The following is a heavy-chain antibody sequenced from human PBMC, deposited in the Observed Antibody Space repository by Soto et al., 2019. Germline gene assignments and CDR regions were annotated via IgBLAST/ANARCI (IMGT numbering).Heavy chain of an antibody. CDR3: ARDRLAAAGGGRRWFDP. CDR2: IYSSGST. Sequence: QVQLQESGPGLVKPSETLSLTCTVSGGSISSYYWSWIRQPPGKGLEWIGYIYSSGSTNYNPSLKSRVTISVDTSQTPFPLQLSSVTAADTAVYYCARDRLAAAGGGRRWFDPWGQGTLVTVSS. D-gene: IGHD6-13*01. CDR1: GGSISSYY. V-gene: IGHV4-59*01. J-gene: IGHJ5*02.